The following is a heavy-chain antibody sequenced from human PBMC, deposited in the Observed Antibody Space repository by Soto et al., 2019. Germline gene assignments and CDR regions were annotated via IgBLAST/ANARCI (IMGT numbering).Heavy chain of an antibody. CDR1: GGSISSGGYS. J-gene: IGHJ6*02. CDR3: ARQGLSLLWFGEFLYYYGMDV. CDR2: IYHSGST. Sequence: SETLSLTCAVSGGSISSGGYSWSWIRQPPGKGLEWIGYIYHSGSTYYNPSLKSRVTISVDTSKNQFSLKLSSVTAADTAVYYCARQGLSLLWFGEFLYYYGMDVWGQGTTVTVSS. D-gene: IGHD3-10*01. V-gene: IGHV4-30-2*03.